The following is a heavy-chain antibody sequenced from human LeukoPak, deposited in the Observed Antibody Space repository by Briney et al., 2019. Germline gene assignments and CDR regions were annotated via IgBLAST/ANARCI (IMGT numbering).Heavy chain of an antibody. V-gene: IGHV3-66*01. CDR2: IYSGGRT. Sequence: GGSLRLSYAASGFIVSSNYMNWVRQAPGKGLEWVSVIYSGGRTYYADSVKGRFTISRDNSKNTLYLQMNSLRAEDTAVYYCARGDRAASGFDYWGQGTLVTVST. CDR3: ARGDRAASGFDY. D-gene: IGHD2-15*01. J-gene: IGHJ4*02. CDR1: GFIVSSNY.